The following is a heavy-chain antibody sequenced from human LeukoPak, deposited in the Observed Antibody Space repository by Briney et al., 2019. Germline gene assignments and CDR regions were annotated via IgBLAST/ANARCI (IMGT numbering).Heavy chain of an antibody. D-gene: IGHD2-2*01. Sequence: PGGSLRLSCAASGFTFSSYAMSWVRQAPGKGLEWVSAISGSGGSTYYADSVKGRFTISRDNSKNTLYLQMNSLRAEDTAVYYCAKATRRSSKNPWAFDIWGQGTMVTVSS. V-gene: IGHV3-23*01. CDR1: GFTFSSYA. J-gene: IGHJ3*02. CDR3: AKATRRSSKNPWAFDI. CDR2: ISGSGGST.